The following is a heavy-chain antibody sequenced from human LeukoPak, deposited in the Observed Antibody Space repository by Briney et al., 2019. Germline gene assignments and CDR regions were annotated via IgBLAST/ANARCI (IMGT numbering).Heavy chain of an antibody. Sequence: VASVKVSCTASGGTFSIYAISWVRQAPGQGLEWMGGIIPIFGTANYAQKFQGRDTITADESTSTAYMELSSLRSEDTAVYYCAREYVDIMATTYYYYGMDVWGQGTTVTVSS. CDR3: AREYVDIMATTYYYYGMDV. J-gene: IGHJ6*02. V-gene: IGHV1-69*13. CDR2: IIPIFGTA. D-gene: IGHD5-12*01. CDR1: GGTFSIYA.